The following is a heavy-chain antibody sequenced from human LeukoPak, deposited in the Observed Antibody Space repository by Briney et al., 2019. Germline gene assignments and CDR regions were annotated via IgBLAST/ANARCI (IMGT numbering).Heavy chain of an antibody. D-gene: IGHD1-26*01. CDR1: GGSISSGGYY. Sequence: PSETLSLTCTVSGGSISSGGYYWSWIRQHPGKGLEWIGYIYYSGSTYYNPSLKSRVTISVDTSKNQFSLKLSSVTAADTAVYYCARVVGATGSFMIFDYWGQGTLVTVSS. CDR2: IYYSGST. CDR3: ARVVGATGSFMIFDY. J-gene: IGHJ4*02. V-gene: IGHV4-31*03.